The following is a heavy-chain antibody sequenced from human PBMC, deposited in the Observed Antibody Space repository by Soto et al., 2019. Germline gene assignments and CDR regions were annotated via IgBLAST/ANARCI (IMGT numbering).Heavy chain of an antibody. V-gene: IGHV3-21*01. CDR3: ARDLRYGGYGVDY. D-gene: IGHD5-12*01. J-gene: IGHJ4*02. CDR1: GFTFSSYS. Sequence: EVQLVESGGGLGKPGGSLRLSCAASGFTFSSYSMNWVRQAPGKGLEWVSSISSSSSYIYYADSVKGRFTISRDNAKNSRYLQMNSLRAEDTAVYYCARDLRYGGYGVDYWGQGTLVTVSS. CDR2: ISSSSSYI.